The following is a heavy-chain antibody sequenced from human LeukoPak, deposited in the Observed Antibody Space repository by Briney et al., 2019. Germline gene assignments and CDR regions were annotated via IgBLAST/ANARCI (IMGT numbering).Heavy chain of an antibody. CDR1: GFTFSSDA. CDR2: ISGSGGST. CDR3: AKDFVRGSYRRPNFDY. V-gene: IGHV3-23*01. D-gene: IGHD1-26*01. Sequence: GGSLRLSCAASGFTFSSDAMSWVRQAPGKGLEWVSAISGSGGSTYYADSVKGRFTISRDNSKNTLYLQMNSLRAEDTAVYYCAKDFVRGSYRRPNFDYWGQGTLVTVSS. J-gene: IGHJ4*02.